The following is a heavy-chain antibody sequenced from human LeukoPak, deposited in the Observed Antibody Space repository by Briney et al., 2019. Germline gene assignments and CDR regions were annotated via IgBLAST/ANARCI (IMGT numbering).Heavy chain of an antibody. Sequence: GGSLRLSCAASGFTFSSYAMSWVRQAPGKGLEWVSAISGSGGSTYYADSVKGRFTIPRDNPKNTLYLQMNSLGAEDTAVYYCATELRYFDWLPYYFDYWGQGTLVTVSS. CDR2: ISGSGGST. CDR1: GFTFSSYA. J-gene: IGHJ4*02. CDR3: ATELRYFDWLPYYFDY. V-gene: IGHV3-23*01. D-gene: IGHD3-9*01.